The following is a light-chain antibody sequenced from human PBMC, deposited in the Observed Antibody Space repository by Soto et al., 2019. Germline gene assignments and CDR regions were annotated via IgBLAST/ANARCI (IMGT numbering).Light chain of an antibody. V-gene: IGKV3-11*01. J-gene: IGKJ1*01. CDR3: LQHNSYPPT. Sequence: EIVLTQSPATLSLSPGERATLSCRASQSVNNYLAWYQQRPGQAPRLLIYDASNRATGIPARFSGSGSGTEFTLTISSLQPEDFATYYCLQHNSYPPTFGQGTKVDI. CDR2: DAS. CDR1: QSVNNY.